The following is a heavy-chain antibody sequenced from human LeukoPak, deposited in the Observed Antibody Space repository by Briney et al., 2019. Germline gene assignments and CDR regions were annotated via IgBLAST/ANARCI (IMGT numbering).Heavy chain of an antibody. J-gene: IGHJ5*02. D-gene: IGHD2-15*01. CDR3: ARGGRDFATSFDP. Sequence: SQTLSLTCAVSGGSISSGGYSWSWIRQPPGKGLEWIGYIYHSGSTYYNPSLKSRVTISVDRSKNQFSLKLSSVTAADTAVYYCARGGRDFATSFDPWGQGTLVPVSS. V-gene: IGHV4-30-2*01. CDR1: GGSISSGGYS. CDR2: IYHSGST.